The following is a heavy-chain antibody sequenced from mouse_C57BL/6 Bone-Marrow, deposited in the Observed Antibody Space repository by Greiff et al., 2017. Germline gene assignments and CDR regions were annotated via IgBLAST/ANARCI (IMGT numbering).Heavy chain of an antibody. CDR1: GYTFTSYG. CDR2: IYIGNGYT. D-gene: IGHD2-3*01. CDR3: AGGGGYYSYWYFDV. J-gene: IGHJ1*03. V-gene: IGHV1-58*01. Sequence: SGAELVRPGSSVKMSCKTSGYTFTSYGINWVKQRPGQGLEGIGYIYIGNGYTEYNEKFKGKATLTSDTSSSTAYMQLSSLTSEDSAIYFCAGGGGYYSYWYFDVWGTGTTVTVSS.